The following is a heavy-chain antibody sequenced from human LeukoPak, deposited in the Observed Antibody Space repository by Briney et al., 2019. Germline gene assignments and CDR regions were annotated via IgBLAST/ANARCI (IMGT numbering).Heavy chain of an antibody. D-gene: IGHD3-22*01. CDR1: GFTFSSYS. CDR2: ISSRSSYI. Sequence: GGSLRLSCAASGFTFSSYSMNWVRQAPGKGLEWVSSISSRSSYIYYADSVKGRFTISRDNAKNSLYLQMNSLRAEDTAVYYCARDLWGITMIVGPIEDYWGQGTLVTVSS. V-gene: IGHV3-21*01. CDR3: ARDLWGITMIVGPIEDY. J-gene: IGHJ4*02.